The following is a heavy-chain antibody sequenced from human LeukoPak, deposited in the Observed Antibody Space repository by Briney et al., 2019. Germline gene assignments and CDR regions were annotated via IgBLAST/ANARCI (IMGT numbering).Heavy chain of an antibody. CDR3: ARESVAYYAFDY. J-gene: IGHJ4*02. CDR2: IIPIFGTA. Sequence: ASVKVSCKASGGTFSSYAISWVRQAPGQGLEWMGGIIPIFGTANYAQKFQGRVTITADEFTSTAYMELSSLRSEDTAVYYCARESVAYYAFDYWGQGTLVTVSS. V-gene: IGHV1-69*13. D-gene: IGHD3-10*01. CDR1: GGTFSSYA.